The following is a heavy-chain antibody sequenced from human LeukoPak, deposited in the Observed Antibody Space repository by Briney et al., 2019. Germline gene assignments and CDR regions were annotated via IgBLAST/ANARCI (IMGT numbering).Heavy chain of an antibody. CDR2: IYYSGST. CDR1: GGSISSYY. CDR3: AREHYDILTDYNDAFDI. Sequence: PSETLSLTCTVSGGSISSYYWSWVRQPPGKGLEWIGYIYYSGSTNYNPSLKSRVTISVDTSKNQFSLKLSSVTAADTAVYYCAREHYDILTDYNDAFDISGQGTMVTVSS. V-gene: IGHV4-59*01. D-gene: IGHD3-9*01. J-gene: IGHJ3*02.